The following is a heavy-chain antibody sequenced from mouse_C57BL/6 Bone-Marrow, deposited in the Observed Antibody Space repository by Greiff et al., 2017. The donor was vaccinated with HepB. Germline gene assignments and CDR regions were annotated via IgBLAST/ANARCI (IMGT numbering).Heavy chain of an antibody. J-gene: IGHJ3*01. D-gene: IGHD3-2*02. CDR2: IFPGSGST. V-gene: IGHV1-56*01. CDR1: GYTFTSHW. CDR3: ATQTAQAPGFAY. Sequence: QVQLQQSGPELVRPGASVKISCKAPGYTFTSHWMQWVRQRPGQGLEWIGEIFPGSGSTYYNEKFKGKATLTVDTSSSTAYMQLSSLTSEDSAVYFCATQTAQAPGFAYWGQGTLVTVSA.